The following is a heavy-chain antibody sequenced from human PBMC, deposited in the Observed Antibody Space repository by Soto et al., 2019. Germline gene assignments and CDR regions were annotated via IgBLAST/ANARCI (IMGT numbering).Heavy chain of an antibody. J-gene: IGHJ4*02. Sequence: IRKNPGKGLEWIGYIYYTGSTYYSPSLESRASISVDTSKNQFSLKVDSVTAADTAVYYCARADYGDRGLAFDSWGQGTLVTVSS. CDR3: ARADYGDRGLAFDS. D-gene: IGHD4-17*01. V-gene: IGHV4-31*02. CDR2: IYYTGST.